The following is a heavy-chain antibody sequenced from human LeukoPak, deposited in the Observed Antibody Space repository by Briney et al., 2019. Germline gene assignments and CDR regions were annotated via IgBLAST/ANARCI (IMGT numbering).Heavy chain of an antibody. CDR1: GGSVSSANYY. CDR3: ARSRGIAVAGLLY. Sequence: PSETLSLTCSVSGGSVSSANYYWSWVRQPPGKGLEWIGYIYYSGSTTYNPSLKSRVTISVDKSKNQFSLKLSSVTAADTAVYYCARSRGIAVAGLLYWGQGTLVTVSS. CDR2: IYYSGST. V-gene: IGHV4-61*01. J-gene: IGHJ4*02. D-gene: IGHD6-19*01.